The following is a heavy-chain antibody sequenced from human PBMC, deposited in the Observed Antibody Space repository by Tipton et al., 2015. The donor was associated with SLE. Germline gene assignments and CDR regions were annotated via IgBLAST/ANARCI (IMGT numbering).Heavy chain of an antibody. J-gene: IGHJ4*02. CDR1: GVSISSHY. V-gene: IGHV4-59*11. CDR2: IYYSGST. D-gene: IGHD6-19*01. CDR3: AKGSGWYKD. Sequence: TLSLTCTVSGVSISSHYWTWIRQPPGKGLEWIGYIYYSGSTNYNPSLKSRVTISVDTSKNQFSLKLSSVTAADTAVYYCAKGSGWYKDWGQGTLVTVSS.